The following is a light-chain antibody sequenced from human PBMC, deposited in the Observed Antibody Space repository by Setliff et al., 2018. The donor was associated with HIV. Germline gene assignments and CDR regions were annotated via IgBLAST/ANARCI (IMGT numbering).Light chain of an antibody. CDR2: EVS. Sequence: QSALTQPPSASGSPGQSVTISCPGTSSDVGGYNYVSWYQQHPGKAPKLMIYEVSKRPSVVPDRFSGSKSGNTASLTVSGLQAEDEADYFCSSYAGTNNWGVFGTGTKVTVL. CDR3: SSYAGTNNWGV. J-gene: IGLJ1*01. CDR1: SSDVGGYNY. V-gene: IGLV2-8*01.